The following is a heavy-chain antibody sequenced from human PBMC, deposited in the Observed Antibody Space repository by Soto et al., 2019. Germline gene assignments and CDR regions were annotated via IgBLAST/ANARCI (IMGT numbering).Heavy chain of an antibody. CDR2: IYYSGTT. Sequence: SETLSLTCAVAGYSISSSKWWGWIRQPPGKGLEWIGYIYYSGTTYYNPSLKSRITMSVDTSKNQFSLKLTSVTALDTAVYYWGRGDVKGLIAHWARGTRLPFSS. J-gene: IGHJ4*02. CDR3: GRGDVKGLIAH. CDR1: GYSISSSKW. D-gene: IGHD2-21*01. V-gene: IGHV4-28*03.